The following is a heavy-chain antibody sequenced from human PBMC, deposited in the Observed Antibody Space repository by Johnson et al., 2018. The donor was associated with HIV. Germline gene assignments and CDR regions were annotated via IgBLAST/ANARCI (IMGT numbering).Heavy chain of an antibody. CDR2: ISSNGGST. D-gene: IGHD4-23*01. CDR3: AKARGGNYDAFDI. Sequence: QVQLVESGGGLVQPGGSLRLSCVASGFTFSSYTLHWVRQAPGKGLEYVSAISSNGGSTYYADSVTGRFTISRDNSKNTLYLQMNSLRAEDTALYYCAKARGGNYDAFDIWGQGTMVTVSS. J-gene: IGHJ3*02. V-gene: IGHV3-64*04. CDR1: GFTFSSYT.